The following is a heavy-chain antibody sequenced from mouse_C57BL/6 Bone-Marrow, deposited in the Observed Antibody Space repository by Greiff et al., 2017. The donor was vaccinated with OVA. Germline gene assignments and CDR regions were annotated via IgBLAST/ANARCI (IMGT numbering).Heavy chain of an antibody. Sequence: EVQVVESGGGFVQPKGSLKLSCAASGFTFNTYAMHWVRQAPGKGLEWVARIRSKSSNYATYYAVSVKDRFTISRDDSQSMLYLQMNNLKTEDTAMYYCVRAPPFIGAMDYWGQGTSVTVSS. CDR3: VRAPPFIGAMDY. CDR2: IRSKSSNYAT. J-gene: IGHJ4*01. D-gene: IGHD1-2*01. CDR1: GFTFNTYA. V-gene: IGHV10-3*01.